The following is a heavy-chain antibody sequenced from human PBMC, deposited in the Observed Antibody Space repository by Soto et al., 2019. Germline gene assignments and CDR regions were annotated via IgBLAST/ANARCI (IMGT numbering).Heavy chain of an antibody. J-gene: IGHJ4*02. Sequence: PGESLKISCAASGFTFSSYAMSWVRQAPGKGLEWVAVISYDGSNKYYADSVKGRFTISRDNSKNTLYLQMNSLRAEDTAVYYCAKDMYSMVRGVPTDWGQGTLVTVSS. CDR3: AKDMYSMVRGVPTD. V-gene: IGHV3-30*18. CDR2: ISYDGSNK. D-gene: IGHD3-10*01. CDR1: GFTFSSYA.